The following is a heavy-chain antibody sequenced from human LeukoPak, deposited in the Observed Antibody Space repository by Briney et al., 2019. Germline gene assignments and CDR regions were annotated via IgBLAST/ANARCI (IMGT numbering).Heavy chain of an antibody. CDR3: ATRVGAPPNDAFDI. Sequence: SETLSLTCTVSGVSISSGDYYWSWLRQPPGKGLEWIGYIYYSGSTYYNPSLKSRVTISVDTSKNQFSLKLSSVTAADTAVYYCATRVGAPPNDAFDIWGQGTMVTVSS. CDR2: IYYSGST. J-gene: IGHJ3*02. D-gene: IGHD1-26*01. V-gene: IGHV4-30-4*01. CDR1: GVSISSGDYY.